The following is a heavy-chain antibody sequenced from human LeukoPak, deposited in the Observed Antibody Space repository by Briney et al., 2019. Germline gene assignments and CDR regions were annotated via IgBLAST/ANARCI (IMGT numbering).Heavy chain of an antibody. CDR3: ARVLVEVAATQRAEYFQH. Sequence: PSETLSLTCTVSGVSISSYYWSWIRQPAGKGLEWIGRTYTSGSTNYNPSLKSRVTISVDTSKNQFSLKLSSVTAADTALYYCARVLVEVAATQRAEYFQHWGQGTLVAVSS. V-gene: IGHV4-4*07. CDR1: GVSISSYY. CDR2: TYTSGST. D-gene: IGHD2-15*01. J-gene: IGHJ1*01.